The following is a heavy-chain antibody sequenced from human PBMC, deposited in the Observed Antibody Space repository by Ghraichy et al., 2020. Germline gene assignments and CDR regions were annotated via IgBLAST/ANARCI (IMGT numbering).Heavy chain of an antibody. CDR2: ISGSGDNI. V-gene: IGHV3-23*01. Sequence: GGSLRLSCAASGFTFRTYGMSWVRQAPGKGLECVSGISGSGDNIYYADSVKGRFTMSRDNSKNTVYLQMSSLRAEDTAVYYCAKGGAPTGQGYFYHGLDVWGQGTTFSVS. CDR1: GFTFRTYG. CDR3: AKGGAPTGQGYFYHGLDV. D-gene: IGHD1-26*01. J-gene: IGHJ6*02.